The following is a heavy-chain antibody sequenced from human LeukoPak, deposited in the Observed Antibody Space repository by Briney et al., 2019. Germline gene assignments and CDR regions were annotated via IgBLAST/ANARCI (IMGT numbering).Heavy chain of an antibody. CDR3: AKAADQYYYYYFYYMDV. J-gene: IGHJ6*03. CDR1: GFTFSAYG. Sequence: GGSLRLSCEASGFTFSAYGMHWVRQAPGKGLEWVAVISFDGSSKDYAESVRGRFTVSRDNSKNTLYLQMNSLRVEDTAVYYCAKAADQYYYYYFYYMDVWGKGTTVTVSS. CDR2: ISFDGSSK. D-gene: IGHD2-2*01. V-gene: IGHV3-30*18.